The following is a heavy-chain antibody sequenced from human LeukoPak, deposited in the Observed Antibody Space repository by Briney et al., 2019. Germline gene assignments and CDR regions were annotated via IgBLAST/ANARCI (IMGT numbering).Heavy chain of an antibody. D-gene: IGHD5-24*01. J-gene: IGHJ6*02. CDR1: GFTVSSNY. V-gene: IGHV3-66*01. Sequence: PGGSLRLSCAASGFTVSSNYMSWVRQAPGKGLEWVSVIYSGGSTYYADSVKGRFTISRDNSKNTLYLQMNSLRAEDTAVYYCARDGTGEMATIYGMDVWGQGTTVTVSS. CDR2: IYSGGST. CDR3: ARDGTGEMATIYGMDV.